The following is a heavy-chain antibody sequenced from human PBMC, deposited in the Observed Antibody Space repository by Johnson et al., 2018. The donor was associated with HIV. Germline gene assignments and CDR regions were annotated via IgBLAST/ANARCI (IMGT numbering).Heavy chain of an antibody. V-gene: IGHV3-23*04. Sequence: VQLVESGGGVVRPGGSLRLSCAASGFTFDDYGMNWVRQGPGKGLEWVSAISGSGGSTYYADSVKGRFTISRDNSKNTLYLQMNSLRAEDTAVYYCTTGNQGLRSAFDIWGQGTMVTVSS. CDR2: ISGSGGST. CDR3: TTGNQGLRSAFDI. J-gene: IGHJ3*02. CDR1: GFTFDDYG.